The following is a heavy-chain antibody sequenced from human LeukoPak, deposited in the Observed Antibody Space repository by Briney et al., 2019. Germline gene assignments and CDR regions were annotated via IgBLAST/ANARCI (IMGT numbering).Heavy chain of an antibody. J-gene: IGHJ4*02. CDR3: ATIVGIAVAGIFDY. Sequence: ASVKVSCKVSGYTLTELSMHWVRRAPGKGLEWMGGFDPEDGETIYAQKFQGRVTMTEDTSTDTAYMELSSLRSEDTAVCYCATIVGIAVAGIFDYWGQGTLVTVSS. CDR1: GYTLTELS. V-gene: IGHV1-24*01. D-gene: IGHD6-19*01. CDR2: FDPEDGET.